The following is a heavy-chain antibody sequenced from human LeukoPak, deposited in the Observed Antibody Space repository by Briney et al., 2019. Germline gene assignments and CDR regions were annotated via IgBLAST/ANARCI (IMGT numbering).Heavy chain of an antibody. V-gene: IGHV4-59*01. CDR3: ARETVTPGSYYYYYMDV. Sequence: SETLSHTCTVCGGSISSYYWSWIRQPPGKGLEWIGYIYYSGSTNYNPSLKSRVTISVDTSKNQFSLKLSPVTAADTAVYYCARETVTPGSYYYYYMDVWGKGTTVTVSS. D-gene: IGHD4-11*01. CDR2: IYYSGST. CDR1: GGSISSYY. J-gene: IGHJ6*03.